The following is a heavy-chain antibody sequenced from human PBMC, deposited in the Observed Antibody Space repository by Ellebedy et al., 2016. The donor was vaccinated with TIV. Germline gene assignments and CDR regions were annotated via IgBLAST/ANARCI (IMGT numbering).Heavy chain of an antibody. V-gene: IGHV1-69*13. Sequence: SVKVSXXASGGTFSSYAISWVRQAPGQGLEWMGGIIPIFGTANYAQKFQGRVTITADESTSTAYMELSSLRSEDTAVYYCARANGGYYYYGMDVWGQGTTVTVSS. CDR1: GGTFSSYA. D-gene: IGHD2-8*01. CDR2: IIPIFGTA. J-gene: IGHJ6*02. CDR3: ARANGGYYYYGMDV.